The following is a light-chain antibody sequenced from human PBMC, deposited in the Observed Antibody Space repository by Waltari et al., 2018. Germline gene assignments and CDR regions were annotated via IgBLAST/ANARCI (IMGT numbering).Light chain of an antibody. J-gene: IGLJ3*02. V-gene: IGLV2-14*04. CDR3: SSYTSSSTWV. Sequence: WDQQHPCKAPKLMISDVSKRPSGVSNRFTGSKSDNTASLTISGLQAEDEADYYCSSYTSSSTWVFGGGTKLTVL. CDR2: DVS.